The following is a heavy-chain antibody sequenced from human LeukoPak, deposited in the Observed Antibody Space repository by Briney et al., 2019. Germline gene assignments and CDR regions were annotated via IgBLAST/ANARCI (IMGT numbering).Heavy chain of an antibody. V-gene: IGHV3-48*02. J-gene: IGHJ4*02. CDR1: GFNFSNYA. D-gene: IGHD2-8*01. CDR3: ARSQWSDY. Sequence: PGGSLRLSCAASGFNFSNYAMDWVRQAPGKGLECVSYISSSGDTIYYADSVKGRFTISRDNAKNSLSLQMNRLRDEDAAVYYCARSQWSDYWGQGTLVTVSS. CDR2: ISSSGDTI.